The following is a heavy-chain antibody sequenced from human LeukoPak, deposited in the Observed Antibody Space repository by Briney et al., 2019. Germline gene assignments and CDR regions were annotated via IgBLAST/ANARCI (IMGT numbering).Heavy chain of an antibody. Sequence: GASVKVSCKVSGYTLTELSMHWVRQAPGKGLEWMGGFDPEDGETIYAQKFQGRATMTEDTSTDTAYMELSSLRSEDTAVYYCATDQKSRLLYSSSDRFPSAWGQGTMVTVSS. D-gene: IGHD6-13*01. CDR2: FDPEDGET. CDR3: ATDQKSRLLYSSSDRFPSA. J-gene: IGHJ3*01. CDR1: GYTLTELS. V-gene: IGHV1-24*01.